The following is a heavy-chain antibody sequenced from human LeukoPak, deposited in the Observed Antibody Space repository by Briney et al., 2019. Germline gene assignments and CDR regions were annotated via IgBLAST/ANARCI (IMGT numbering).Heavy chain of an antibody. V-gene: IGHV4-59*08. CDR3: ARRASGNWYFDF. CDR2: IYYSGST. Sequence: GSLRLSCAASGFTFSSYWMSWVRQAPGKGLEWIGYIYYSGSTNYNPSLKSRVTISVDTSKNQFSLKMSSVTAADTAVYYCARRASGNWYFDFWGQGTLVTVSS. CDR1: GFTFSSYW. J-gene: IGHJ4*02. D-gene: IGHD6-13*01.